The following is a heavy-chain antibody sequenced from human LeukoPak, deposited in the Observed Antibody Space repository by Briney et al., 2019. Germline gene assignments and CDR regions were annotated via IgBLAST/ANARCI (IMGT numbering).Heavy chain of an antibody. CDR2: INANGASA. CDR3: AKDRGSGSYYNLFDY. J-gene: IGHJ4*02. V-gene: IGHV3-20*04. D-gene: IGHD3-10*01. CDR1: GFSFDDYG. Sequence: GGSLRLSCAASGFSFDDYGMNWVRQAPGKGLEWVCRINANGASAAYADSVKGRFTISRDNAKNSLYLQMNSLRAEDTAVYYCAKDRGSGSYYNLFDYWGQGTLVTVSS.